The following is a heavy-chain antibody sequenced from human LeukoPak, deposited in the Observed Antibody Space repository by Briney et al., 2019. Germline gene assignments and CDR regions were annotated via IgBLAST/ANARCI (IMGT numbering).Heavy chain of an antibody. V-gene: IGHV3-74*01. CDR2: INTDGSST. Sequence: GGSLRLSCAASGFTFSSYWMHWVCQAPGKGLVWVSRINTDGSSTAHADSVKGRFTISRDNAKNSLFLQMSSLRVEDTALYYCAKDSYGGSGSYYLYSFDMWGQGTMVTVSS. CDR1: GFTFSSYW. J-gene: IGHJ3*02. D-gene: IGHD3-10*01. CDR3: AKDSYGGSGSYYLYSFDM.